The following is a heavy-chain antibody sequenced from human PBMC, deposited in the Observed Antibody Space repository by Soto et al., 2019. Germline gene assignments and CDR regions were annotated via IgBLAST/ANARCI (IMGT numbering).Heavy chain of an antibody. D-gene: IGHD6-13*01. CDR3: ARDLYSGIASLWFDP. CDR1: GYTFTSYA. Sequence: GASVKVSCKASGYTFTSYAMHWVRQAPGQRLEWMGWINAGNGNTKYSQKFQGRVTITRDTSASTAYMELSSLRSEDTAVYYCARDLYSGIASLWFDPWGQGTLVTVSS. J-gene: IGHJ5*02. V-gene: IGHV1-3*01. CDR2: INAGNGNT.